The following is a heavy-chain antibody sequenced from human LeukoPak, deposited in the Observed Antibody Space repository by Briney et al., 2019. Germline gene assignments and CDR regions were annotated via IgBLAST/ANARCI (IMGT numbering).Heavy chain of an antibody. D-gene: IGHD5-18*01. CDR3: ARAPRGYSYGSDY. Sequence: GGSLRLSCAASGFTFSDYYMSWIRQAPGKGLEWVSYISSSGSTIYYADSVKGRFTISRDNAKNSLYLQMNTLRAEGTAVYYCARAPRGYSYGSDYWGQGTLVTVSS. CDR1: GFTFSDYY. CDR2: ISSSGSTI. V-gene: IGHV3-11*01. J-gene: IGHJ4*02.